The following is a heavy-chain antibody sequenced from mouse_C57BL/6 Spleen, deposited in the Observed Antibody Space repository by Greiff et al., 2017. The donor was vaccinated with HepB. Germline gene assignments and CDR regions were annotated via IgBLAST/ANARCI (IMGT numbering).Heavy chain of an antibody. CDR1: GYTFTNYW. J-gene: IGHJ4*01. CDR2: IYPGGGYT. CDR3: ARSRSSGGVYYYAMDY. V-gene: IGHV1-63*01. Sequence: QVQLQQSGAELVRPGTSVKMSCKASGYTFTNYWIGWAKPRPGHGLEWIGDIYPGGGYTNYNEKFKGKATLTADNSSSTSYMQFSSLTSEDSAIDYCARSRSSGGVYYYAMDYWGQGTSVTVAS. D-gene: IGHD3-2*02.